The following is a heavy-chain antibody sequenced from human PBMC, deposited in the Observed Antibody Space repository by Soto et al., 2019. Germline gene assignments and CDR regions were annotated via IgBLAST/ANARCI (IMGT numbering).Heavy chain of an antibody. D-gene: IGHD3-9*01. J-gene: IGHJ4*02. V-gene: IGHV3-74*01. CDR2: INIGGSAA. CDR1: GFTFSNYW. CDR3: VRGTNDWYVIDY. Sequence: EVQLVESGGGLVQPGGSLRLSCAASGFTFSNYWMHWVRLPPGKGLLWVSRINIGGSAANYAGSVEGRFTVSRDDAKNTLYLQMNSLRDDATAVYYCVRGTNDWYVIDYWGQGAPVTVSS.